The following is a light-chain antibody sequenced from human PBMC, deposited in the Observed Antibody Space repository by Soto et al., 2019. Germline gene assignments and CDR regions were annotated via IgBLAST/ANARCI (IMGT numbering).Light chain of an antibody. Sequence: DVQMTQSPSSLSASVGDRVTITCRASQGITTYLAWYQQKAGKPPQLLIYGASFLRSGVPSRFSGSGSGTDFTLTISSLQPEDVGTYYCQKYNSAHSWTFGQGTKVRI. CDR2: GAS. J-gene: IGKJ1*01. CDR3: QKYNSAHSWT. V-gene: IGKV1-27*01. CDR1: QGITTY.